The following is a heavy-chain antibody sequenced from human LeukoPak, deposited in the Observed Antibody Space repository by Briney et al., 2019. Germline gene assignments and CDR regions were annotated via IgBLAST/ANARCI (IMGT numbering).Heavy chain of an antibody. CDR2: IYYSGST. J-gene: IGHJ4*02. CDR3: ASNYGDYFDF. Sequence: SETLSLTCAVYGGSFSGYYWSWIRQPPGKGLEWIGYIYYSGSTNYNPSLKSRVTISVDTSKNQFSLKLSSVTAADTAVYYCASNYGDYFDFWGQGTLVTVSS. CDR1: GGSFSGYY. V-gene: IGHV4-59*08. D-gene: IGHD4-17*01.